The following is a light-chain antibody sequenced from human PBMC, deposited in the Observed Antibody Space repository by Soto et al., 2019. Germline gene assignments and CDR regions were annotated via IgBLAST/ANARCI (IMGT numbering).Light chain of an antibody. CDR1: QSVSSY. V-gene: IGKV3-11*01. CDR2: DAS. CDR3: QQRSTSIT. J-gene: IGKJ5*01. Sequence: IVLTQSPATLSVCPGETAILSCRASQSVSSYLSWYQHKPGQAPRLLIYDASTRAPGIPARFSGSGSGTDFTLTIISLEPEDFAVYYCQQRSTSITFGQGTRLEIE.